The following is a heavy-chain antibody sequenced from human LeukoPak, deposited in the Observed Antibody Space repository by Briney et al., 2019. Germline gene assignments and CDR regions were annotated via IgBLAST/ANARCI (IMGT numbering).Heavy chain of an antibody. J-gene: IGHJ4*02. CDR3: AGRYFDWLNDY. Sequence: NSGGSLRLSCAASGFTFSSYSMYWVRQAPGKGLEWVSSISSSSSYIYYADSVKGRFTISRDNAKNSLYLQMNSLRAEDTAVYYCAGRYFDWLNDYWGQGTLVTVSS. D-gene: IGHD3-9*01. CDR2: ISSSSSYI. V-gene: IGHV3-21*01. CDR1: GFTFSSYS.